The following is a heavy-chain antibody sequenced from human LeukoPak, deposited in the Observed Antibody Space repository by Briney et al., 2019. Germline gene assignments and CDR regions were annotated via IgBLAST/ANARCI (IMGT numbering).Heavy chain of an antibody. Sequence: ASVKVSCKASGGTFSSYTISWVRQAPGQGLEWMGRIIPILGIANYAQKLQGRVTITADKSTNTAYMELSSLRSEDTAVYYCAREPVVVPANWFDPWGQGTLVTVSS. V-gene: IGHV1-69*04. CDR1: GGTFSSYT. J-gene: IGHJ5*02. CDR3: AREPVVVPANWFDP. CDR2: IIPILGIA. D-gene: IGHD2-2*01.